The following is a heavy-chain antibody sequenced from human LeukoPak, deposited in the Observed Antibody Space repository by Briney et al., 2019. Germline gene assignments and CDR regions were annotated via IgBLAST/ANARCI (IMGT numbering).Heavy chain of an antibody. J-gene: IGHJ1*01. D-gene: IGHD3-22*01. CDR1: GFTFSSYS. CDR2: ISSSSSYI. CDR3: ARDLGVKDYYDSSGYYPEAFQH. V-gene: IGHV3-21*01. Sequence: NSGGSLRLSCAASGFTFSSYSMNWVRQAPGKGLEWVSSISSSSSYIYYADSVKGRFTISRDNAKNSLYLQMNSLRAEDTAVYYCARDLGVKDYYDSSGYYPEAFQHWGQGTLVTVSS.